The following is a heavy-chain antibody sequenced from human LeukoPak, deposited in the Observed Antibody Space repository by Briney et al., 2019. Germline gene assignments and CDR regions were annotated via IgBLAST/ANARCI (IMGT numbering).Heavy chain of an antibody. CDR1: GFPLSNYA. D-gene: IGHD6-19*01. Sequence: GGSLRLSCAASGFPLSNYAMSWVRQTPGKGLEWLSAFSGSGGSTYYEDSVKGRFTISRDNTKNSLYLQMNSLRAEDTAVYYCARGGYGSGWAEDYWGQGTLVTVSS. CDR2: FSGSGGST. J-gene: IGHJ4*02. CDR3: ARGGYGSGWAEDY. V-gene: IGHV3-23*01.